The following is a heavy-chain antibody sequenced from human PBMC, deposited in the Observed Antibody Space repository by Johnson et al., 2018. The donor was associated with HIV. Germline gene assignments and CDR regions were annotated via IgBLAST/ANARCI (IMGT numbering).Heavy chain of an antibody. V-gene: IGHV3-30*04. J-gene: IGHJ3*02. CDR3: ARAEKDIWYYDILTGYPNAFDI. Sequence: QMLLVESGGGVVQPGRSLRLSCAASGFTFSSYAMHWVRQAPGKGLEWVAVISYDGSNKYYADSVKGRFTISRDNSKNTLYLQMNSRRAEDTAVYYCARAEKDIWYYDILTGYPNAFDIWGQGTMVTVSS. D-gene: IGHD3-9*01. CDR2: ISYDGSNK. CDR1: GFTFSSYA.